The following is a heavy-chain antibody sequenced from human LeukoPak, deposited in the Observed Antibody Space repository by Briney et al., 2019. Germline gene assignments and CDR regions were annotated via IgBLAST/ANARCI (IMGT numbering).Heavy chain of an antibody. Sequence: SETLSLTCAVYGGSFSGYYWSWIRQPPGKGLEWIGYIYYSGSTYYNPSLKSRVTISVDTSKNQFSLKLSSVTAADTAVYYCARHPDDSSGYDPLYFDYWGQGTLVTVSS. V-gene: IGHV4-59*08. CDR3: ARHPDDSSGYDPLYFDY. J-gene: IGHJ4*02. CDR2: IYYSGST. CDR1: GGSFSGYY. D-gene: IGHD3-22*01.